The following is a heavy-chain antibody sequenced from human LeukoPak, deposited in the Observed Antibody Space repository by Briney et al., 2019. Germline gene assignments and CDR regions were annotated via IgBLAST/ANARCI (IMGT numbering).Heavy chain of an antibody. CDR1: GFTFSSYA. Sequence: GSLRLSCAASGFTFSSYAMSWVRQAPGKGPEWVSAISGGGGSTYYADSVKGRFTISRDNSKNTLYLQMNSLRAEDTAVYYCAKVVGATLDYWGQGTLVTVSS. CDR3: AKVVGATLDY. CDR2: ISGGGGST. D-gene: IGHD1-26*01. V-gene: IGHV3-23*01. J-gene: IGHJ4*02.